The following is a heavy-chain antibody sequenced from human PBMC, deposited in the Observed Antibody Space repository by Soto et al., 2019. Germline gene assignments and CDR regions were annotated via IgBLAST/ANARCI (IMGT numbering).Heavy chain of an antibody. J-gene: IGHJ6*02. CDR3: ARGYCSGGNCYSGMDV. D-gene: IGHD2-15*01. CDR1: GGTFSTHA. Sequence: SVKVSCKASGGTFSTHAIIWVRQAPGHGLEWMGGIIPISGTTYYTQKFQGRVTITADEPTSTAFMESSSLKSDDTAVFYCARGYCSGGNCYSGMDVWGQGTMVTVSS. CDR2: IIPISGTT. V-gene: IGHV1-69*13.